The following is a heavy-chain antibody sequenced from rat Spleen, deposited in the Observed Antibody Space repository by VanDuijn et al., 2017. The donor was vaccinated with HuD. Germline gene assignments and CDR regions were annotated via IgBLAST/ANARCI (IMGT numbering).Heavy chain of an antibody. D-gene: IGHD1-2*01. Sequence: EVQLVESGGGLVQPGSPLKLSCAASGFTVSANWLNWIRQAPGKGLEWVATITNAAGKVHDPDSVKGRFTISRDTAQNTLYLQMNSPRSEDTATYYCVRHRDYYNSYVYAFDYWGKGVMVTVSS. V-gene: IGHV5-31*01. CDR2: ITNAAGKV. J-gene: IGHJ2*01. CDR3: VRHRDYYNSYVYAFDY. CDR1: GFTVSANW.